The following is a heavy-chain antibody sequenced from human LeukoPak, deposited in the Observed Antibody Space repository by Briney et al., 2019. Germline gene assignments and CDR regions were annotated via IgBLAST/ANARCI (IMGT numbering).Heavy chain of an antibody. CDR2: ISGSGGST. D-gene: IGHD6-19*01. V-gene: IGHV3-23*01. Sequence: GGSLRLSCAASRFTFSSYAMSWVRQAPGKGLEWVSAISGSGGSTYYADSVKGRFTISRDNSKNTLYLQMNSLRAEDTAVYYCAKIVESGGSGWYLQTYYYYGMDVWGQGTTVTVSS. J-gene: IGHJ6*02. CDR1: RFTFSSYA. CDR3: AKIVESGGSGWYLQTYYYYGMDV.